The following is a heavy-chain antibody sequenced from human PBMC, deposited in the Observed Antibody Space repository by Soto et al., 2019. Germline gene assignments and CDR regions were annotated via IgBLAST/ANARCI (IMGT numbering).Heavy chain of an antibody. V-gene: IGHV3-66*01. Sequence: GGSLRLSCAVSGFTVSDNYMSWVRQAPGKGLEWVSVIYRSGSTYYADSVKGRFTISRDESESTLSLQMNDLKVEDTAVYYCVIDVPNDVYPYDYWGHGTLVTVSS. J-gene: IGHJ4*01. CDR3: VIDVPNDVYPYDY. CDR1: GFTVSDNY. D-gene: IGHD2-8*01. CDR2: IYRSGST.